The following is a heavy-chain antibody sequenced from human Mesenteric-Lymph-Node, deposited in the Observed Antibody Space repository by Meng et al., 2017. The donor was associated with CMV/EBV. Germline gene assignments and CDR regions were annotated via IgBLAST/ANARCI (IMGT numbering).Heavy chain of an antibody. Sequence: GGSLRLSCAASGFTVSSNYMSWVRQAPGKGLEWVSAISGSGGNTYYADSVKGRFTISRDNSKNTLYLQMNSLRAEDTAVYYCARDLHHNSSGYDYWGQGTLVTVSS. CDR3: ARDLHHNSSGYDY. J-gene: IGHJ4*02. D-gene: IGHD3-22*01. CDR2: ISGSGGNT. V-gene: IGHV3-23*01. CDR1: GFTVSSNY.